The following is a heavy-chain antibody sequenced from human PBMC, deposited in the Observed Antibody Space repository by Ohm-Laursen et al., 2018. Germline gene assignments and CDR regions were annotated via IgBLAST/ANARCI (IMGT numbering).Heavy chain of an antibody. CDR3: AKGSGTGYYTLDFWYFDY. Sequence: SDTLSLTCDVSGLSISNSNWWGWIRQPPGKGLEWVGYLYYSGTTYYTPSLKSRVTMSVDTSKNQFSVKLTSVTAADTAVYYCAKGSGTGYYTLDFWYFDYWGQGTLVTVSS. D-gene: IGHD3/OR15-3a*01. CDR1: GLSISNSNW. V-gene: IGHV4-28*03. J-gene: IGHJ4*02. CDR2: LYYSGTT.